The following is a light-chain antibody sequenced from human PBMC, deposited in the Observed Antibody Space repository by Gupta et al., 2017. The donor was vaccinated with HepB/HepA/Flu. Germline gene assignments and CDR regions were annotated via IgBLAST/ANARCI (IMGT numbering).Light chain of an antibody. Sequence: IHISQSPSSLSASVADRVNITSRASHHIHDYLNWYRQGPGKAPELLIYGASSLQRGVPSRFSGSGSGTDFTLTVTRLQPEDFANYYCQQSHRRPQTFGRWTNVDI. CDR3: QQSHRRPQT. CDR2: GAS. CDR1: HHIHDY. V-gene: IGKV1-39*01. J-gene: IGKJ3*01.